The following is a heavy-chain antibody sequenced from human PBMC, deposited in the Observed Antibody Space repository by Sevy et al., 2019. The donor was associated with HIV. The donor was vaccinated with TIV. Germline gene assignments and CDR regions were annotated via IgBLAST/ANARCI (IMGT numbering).Heavy chain of an antibody. D-gene: IGHD6-19*01. CDR3: AKDTAVAGTDYFDY. V-gene: IGHV3-43D*03. CDR1: AFTFDDYA. J-gene: IGHJ4*02. Sequence: GGSLRLSCAASAFTFDDYAMHWVRQAPGKGLEWVSLISWDGGSTYYADSVKGRFTISRDNSRNSLYLQMNSLRAEDTALYYCAKDTAVAGTDYFDYWGQGTLVTVSS. CDR2: ISWDGGST.